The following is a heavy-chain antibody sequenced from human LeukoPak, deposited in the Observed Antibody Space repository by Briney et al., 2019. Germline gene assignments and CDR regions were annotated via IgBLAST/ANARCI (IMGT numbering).Heavy chain of an antibody. CDR2: ISSSSSTI. J-gene: IGHJ4*02. V-gene: IGHV3-48*01. D-gene: IGHD6-19*01. CDR1: GFTFSSYS. Sequence: GGSLRLSCAASGFTFSSYSMNWVRQAPGKGLEWVSYISSSSSTIYYADSVKGRFTISRDNAKNSLYLQMNSLRAEDTAVYYCAKVARVYSSGWYGLDYWGQGTLVTVSS. CDR3: AKVARVYSSGWYGLDY.